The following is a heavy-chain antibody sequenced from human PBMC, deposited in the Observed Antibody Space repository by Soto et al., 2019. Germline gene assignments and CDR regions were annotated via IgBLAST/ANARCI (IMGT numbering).Heavy chain of an antibody. J-gene: IGHJ4*02. CDR1: GFTFSNYW. CDR3: ARDVILRSFDWFPPVATIQDY. CDR2: IKQDGSEN. V-gene: IGHV3-7*01. D-gene: IGHD3-9*01. Sequence: GGSLRLSCAASGFTFSNYWMTWVRQAPGKGLEWVANIKQDGSENYYADSVKGRFTISRDNAKNSLYLHMNSLKADDTAVYYCARDVILRSFDWFPPVATIQDYWGQGTLVIGSS.